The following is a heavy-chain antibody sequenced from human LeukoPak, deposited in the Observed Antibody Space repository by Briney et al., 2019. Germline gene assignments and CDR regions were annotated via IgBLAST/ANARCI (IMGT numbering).Heavy chain of an antibody. J-gene: IGHJ3*02. CDR1: GFTFSSYS. V-gene: IGHV3-21*01. D-gene: IGHD1-14*01. CDR3: ARDLTPSAFDI. CDR2: ISSSSSYI. Sequence: GGSLRLSCAASGFTFSSYSMNWVRQAPGKRLEWVSSISSSSSYIYYADSVKGRFTISRDNAKNSLYLQMNSLRAEDTAVYYCARDLTPSAFDIWGQGTMVTVSS.